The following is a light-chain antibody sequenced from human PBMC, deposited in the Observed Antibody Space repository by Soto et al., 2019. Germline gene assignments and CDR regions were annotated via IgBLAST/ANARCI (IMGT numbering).Light chain of an antibody. V-gene: IGLV2-8*01. Sequence: QSVLTQPPSASGSPGQSVTISCTGTSSDVGGYYFVSWYQQHPGKAPKLMIYEVTKRPSGVPDRFSGSKSGNTASLTVSGLQAEYEGDYYCSSYGGSNNVVFGGGTKLTVL. CDR3: SSYGGSNNVV. CDR1: SSDVGGYYF. CDR2: EVT. J-gene: IGLJ2*01.